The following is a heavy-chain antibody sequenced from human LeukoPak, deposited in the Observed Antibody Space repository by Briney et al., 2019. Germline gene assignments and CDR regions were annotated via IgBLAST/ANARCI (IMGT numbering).Heavy chain of an antibody. V-gene: IGHV4-59*01. D-gene: IGHD2-2*03. CDR3: ARGQSGYCSSTSCYAFDI. CDR2: IYYSGST. CDR1: GGSISSYY. Sequence: SETLSLTCTVSGGSISSYYWSWIRQPPGKGLEWIGYIYYSGSTNYNPSLRSRVTISVDTSKNQSSLKLSSVTAADTAVYYCARGQSGYCSSTSCYAFDIWGQGTMVTVSS. J-gene: IGHJ3*02.